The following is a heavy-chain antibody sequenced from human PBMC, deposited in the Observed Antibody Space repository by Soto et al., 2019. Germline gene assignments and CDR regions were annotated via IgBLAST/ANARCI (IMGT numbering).Heavy chain of an antibody. CDR2: IKSKTDGGTT. CDR3: NTGGMIVVANDY. Sequence: SVSNAWMNWVRQAPGKGLEWVGRIKSKTDGGTTDYAAPVKGRFTISRDDTKNTLYLQMNSLKTEDTAVYYCNTGGMIVVANDYLGQGTLVTVSS. CDR1: SVSNAW. J-gene: IGHJ4*02. V-gene: IGHV3-15*07. D-gene: IGHD3-22*01.